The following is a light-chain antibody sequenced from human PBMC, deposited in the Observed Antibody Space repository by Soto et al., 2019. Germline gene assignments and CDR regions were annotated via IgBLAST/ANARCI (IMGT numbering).Light chain of an antibody. V-gene: IGLV2-8*01. J-gene: IGLJ1*01. Sequence: QSALTPPPSASGSPGQSVTIPCTGTSSDVGGYDHVSWYQQHPGKAPKLMIYEVTKRPAGVPDRFSGSKSGNTASLTVSGFQAEDEADYYCSSDAGNYNYVFGTGTKVTVL. CDR1: SSDVGGYDH. CDR2: EVT. CDR3: SSDAGNYNYV.